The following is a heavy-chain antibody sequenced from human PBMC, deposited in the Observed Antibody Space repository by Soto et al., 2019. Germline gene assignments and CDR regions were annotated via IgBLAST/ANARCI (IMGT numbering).Heavy chain of an antibody. J-gene: IGHJ3*02. CDR1: GFSLSSSGVG. CDR2: IYWDGDK. D-gene: IGHD4-17*01. CDR3: AHPKSYYGVHGGASDI. V-gene: IGHV2-5*02. Sequence: QSTLKETGPPLMKPTQTLTLTCTFSGFSLSSSGVGVGWIRQPPEKALEWLALIYWDGDKRYSPSLKSRLTITKDTSKNQVDLTMTNMNPVDTATYYCAHPKSYYGVHGGASDIWGQGTMVTVSS.